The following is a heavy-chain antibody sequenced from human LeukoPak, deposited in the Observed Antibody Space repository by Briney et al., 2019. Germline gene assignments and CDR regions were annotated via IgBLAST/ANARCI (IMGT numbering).Heavy chain of an antibody. J-gene: IGHJ4*02. Sequence: SSETLSLTCTVSGGSISSYYWRLIRQPAGKGLEWIGRIYTSGSTNYNPSLKSRVTISVDTSKNQFSLKLSSVTAADTAVYYCAGITIFGDDYWGQGTLVTVSS. CDR1: GGSISSYY. CDR2: IYTSGST. V-gene: IGHV4-4*07. CDR3: AGITIFGDDY. D-gene: IGHD3-3*01.